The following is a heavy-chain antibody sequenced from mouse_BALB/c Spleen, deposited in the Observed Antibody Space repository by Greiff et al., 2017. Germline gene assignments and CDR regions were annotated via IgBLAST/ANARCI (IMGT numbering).Heavy chain of an antibody. CDR1: GDSITSGY. J-gene: IGHJ3*01. D-gene: IGHD2-10*02. CDR3: ARKYGNYAWFAY. V-gene: IGHV3-8*02. Sequence: EVQRVESGPSLVKPSQTLSLTCSVTGDSITSGYWNWIRKFPGNKLEYMGYISYSGSTYYNPSLKSRISITRDTSKNQYYLQLNSVTTEDTATYYCARKYGNYAWFAYWGQGTLVTVSA. CDR2: ISYSGST.